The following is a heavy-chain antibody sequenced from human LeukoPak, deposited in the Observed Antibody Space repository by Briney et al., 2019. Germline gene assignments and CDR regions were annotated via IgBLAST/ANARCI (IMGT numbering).Heavy chain of an antibody. V-gene: IGHV4-59*01. D-gene: IGHD5-12*01. CDR1: GGSISGYY. CDR3: ARAGVGSIDFDI. J-gene: IGHJ3*02. Sequence: PSETLSLTCTVSGGSISGYYWSWIRQPPGRGLEWIGYIYHSGSTNYNASLESRVTISVDTSKNHFSLKLSSVTAADTAVYYCARAGVGSIDFDIWGQGTMVTVSS. CDR2: IYHSGST.